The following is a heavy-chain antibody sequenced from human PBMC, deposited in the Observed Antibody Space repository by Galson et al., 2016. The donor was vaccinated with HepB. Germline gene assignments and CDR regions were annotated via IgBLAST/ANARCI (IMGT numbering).Heavy chain of an antibody. V-gene: IGHV3-30*18. J-gene: IGHJ5*02. CDR2: ISYDGSNK. Sequence: SLRLSCAASGFTFSRYGMHWVRQAPGTGLEWVAVISYDGSNKYYADSVKGRFTISRDNSKNTLFLQMNSLRAEDTAVYYCAKAPRSLYCSGGTCYSGFSAWGQGTLVTVSS. D-gene: IGHD2-15*01. CDR3: AKAPRSLYCSGGTCYSGFSA. CDR1: GFTFSRYG.